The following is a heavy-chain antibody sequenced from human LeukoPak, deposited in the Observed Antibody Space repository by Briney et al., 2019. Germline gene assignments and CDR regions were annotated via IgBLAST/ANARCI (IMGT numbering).Heavy chain of an antibody. CDR3: AKAPKPGIAAAAPFDY. Sequence: GGSLRLSCAASGFTFSSYAMSWVRQAPGKGLEWVSAISGSGGSTYYADSVKGRFTISRDNAKNSLYLQMNSLRAEDMALYYCAKAPKPGIAAAAPFDYWGQGTLVTVSS. V-gene: IGHV3-23*01. J-gene: IGHJ4*02. CDR1: GFTFSSYA. D-gene: IGHD6-13*01. CDR2: ISGSGGST.